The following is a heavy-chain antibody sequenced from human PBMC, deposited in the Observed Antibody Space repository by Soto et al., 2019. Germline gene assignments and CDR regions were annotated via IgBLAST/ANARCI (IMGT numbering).Heavy chain of an antibody. CDR1: GGTFSSYA. V-gene: IGHV1-69*12. D-gene: IGHD3-22*01. J-gene: IGHJ3*02. CDR3: ARDRSATYYYDSSRWKGHAFDI. CDR2: IIPIYGTA. Sequence: QVQLVQSGAEVKKPGSSVKVSCQASGGTFSSYAISWVRQAPGQGLEWMGGIIPIYGTANYAQKFQGRVTITADESTRPAYMELRSPRSEDTAVYYCARDRSATYYYDSSRWKGHAFDIWCQETKVTVSS.